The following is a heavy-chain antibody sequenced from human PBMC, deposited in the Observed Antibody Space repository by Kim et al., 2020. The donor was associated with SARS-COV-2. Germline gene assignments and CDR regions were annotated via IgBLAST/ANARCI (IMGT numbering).Heavy chain of an antibody. J-gene: IGHJ3*02. CDR2: ITGTGTIT. CDR1: GFTLSLYS. CDR3: VRDNCWGFDI. D-gene: IGHD3-16*01. V-gene: IGHV3-48*04. Sequence: GGSLRLSCATSGFTLSLYSMNWVRQSPGKGLEWVSHITGTGTITKHADSVRGRFTISRDNAKNSLFIQMNGLRAEDTAVYYCVRDNCWGFDIWGQGTMVT.